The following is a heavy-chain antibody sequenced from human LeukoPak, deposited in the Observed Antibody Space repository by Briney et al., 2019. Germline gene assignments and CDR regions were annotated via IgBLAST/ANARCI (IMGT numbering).Heavy chain of an antibody. CDR3: ARHTIPAAEYYYYGMDV. CDR1: GGTFSSYA. J-gene: IGHJ6*02. V-gene: IGHV1-69*13. CDR2: IIPIFGTA. D-gene: IGHD2-2*01. Sequence: SVKVSCKASGGTFSSYAISWVRQAPGQGLEWMGGIIPIFGTANCAQKFQGRVTITADESTSTAYMELSSLRSEDTAVYYCARHTIPAAEYYYYGMDVWGQGTTVTVSS.